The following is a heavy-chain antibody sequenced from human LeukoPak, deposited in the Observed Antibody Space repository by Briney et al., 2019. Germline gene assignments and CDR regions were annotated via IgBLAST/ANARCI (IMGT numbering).Heavy chain of an antibody. V-gene: IGHV4-34*01. J-gene: IGHJ3*02. Sequence: PSETLSLTCAVYGGSFSGYYWSWIRQPPGKGLEWIGEINHSGSTNYNPSLKSRVTISVDTSKNQFSLKLSSVTAADTAVYYCARGGIAVAGDAFDIWGQGTMVTVSS. CDR1: GGSFSGYY. D-gene: IGHD6-19*01. CDR3: ARGGIAVAGDAFDI. CDR2: INHSGST.